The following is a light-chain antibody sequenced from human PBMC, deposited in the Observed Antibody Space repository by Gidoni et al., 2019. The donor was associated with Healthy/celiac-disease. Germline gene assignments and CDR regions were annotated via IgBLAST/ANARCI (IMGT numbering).Light chain of an antibody. CDR3: SSYTSTQRNV. Sequence: QSALTQPASVSGSPGQSITISCTGTSSDVGGYNYVSWYQQHPGKAPKLMIFEVSHRPSGVSNRFSGSKSGNTASLTISGLQAEDEADYYCSSYTSTQRNVFGTGTKVTVL. CDR2: EVS. V-gene: IGLV2-14*01. J-gene: IGLJ1*01. CDR1: SSDVGGYNY.